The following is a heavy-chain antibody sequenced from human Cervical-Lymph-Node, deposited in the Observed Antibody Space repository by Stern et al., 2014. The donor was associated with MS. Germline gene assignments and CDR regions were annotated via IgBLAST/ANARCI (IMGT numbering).Heavy chain of an antibody. Sequence: EVQLVESGGGLVQPGGSLRLSCAASSFTLGSYWMHWVRQAPGKGLVWVARIDSDGSTTDYADSVKGRFTISRDNAKNTLFLQMLSLRAEDTAVYYCARGRPLYYYGSGSLNLWGQGTLVTVSS. D-gene: IGHD3-10*01. J-gene: IGHJ5*02. CDR1: SFTLGSYW. CDR3: ARGRPLYYYGSGSLNL. V-gene: IGHV3-74*02. CDR2: IDSDGSTT.